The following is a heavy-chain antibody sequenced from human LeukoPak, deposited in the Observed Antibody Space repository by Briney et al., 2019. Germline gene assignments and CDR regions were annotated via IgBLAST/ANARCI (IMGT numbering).Heavy chain of an antibody. D-gene: IGHD6-13*01. CDR1: GFTFSSYG. CDR2: ISYDGSNK. V-gene: IGHV3-30*18. J-gene: IGHJ4*02. CDR3: AKPRKMYSSSWYYFDY. Sequence: GGSLRLSCAAPGFTFSSYGMHWVRQAPGKGLEWVAVISYDGSNKYYADSVKGRFTISRDNSKNTLYLQMNSLRAEDTAVYYCAKPRKMYSSSWYYFDYWGQGTLVTVSS.